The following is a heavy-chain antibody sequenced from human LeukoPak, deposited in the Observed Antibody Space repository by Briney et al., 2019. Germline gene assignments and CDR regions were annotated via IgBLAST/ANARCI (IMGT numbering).Heavy chain of an antibody. D-gene: IGHD3-22*01. CDR3: ARGPDYYDSSGYYSLKY. V-gene: IGHV1-8*01. CDR1: GYTFTSYD. Sequence: ASVKVSCKASGYTFTSYDINWVRQATGQGLEWMGWMNPNSGNTGYAQKFQGRVTMTRNTSLSTAYMELSSLRSEDTAVYYCARGPDYYDSSGYYSLKYWGQGTLVTVSS. J-gene: IGHJ4*02. CDR2: MNPNSGNT.